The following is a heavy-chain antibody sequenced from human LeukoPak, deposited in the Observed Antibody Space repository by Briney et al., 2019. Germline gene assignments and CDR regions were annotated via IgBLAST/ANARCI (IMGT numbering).Heavy chain of an antibody. D-gene: IGHD5-12*01. J-gene: IGHJ4*02. CDR3: ARAREWLRFFDY. V-gene: IGHV4-31*03. CDR2: IYYSGST. CDR1: GGSISSGGYY. Sequence: SETLSPTCTVSGGSISSGGYYWSWIRQHPGKGLEWIGYIYYSGSTYYNPSLKSRVTISVDTSKNQFSLKLSSVTAADTAVYYCARAREWLRFFDYWGQGTLVTVSS.